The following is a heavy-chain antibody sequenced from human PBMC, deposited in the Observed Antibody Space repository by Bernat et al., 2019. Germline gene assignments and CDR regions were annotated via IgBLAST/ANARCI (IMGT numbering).Heavy chain of an antibody. CDR1: GGSITSISYY. V-gene: IGHV4-39*02. CDR3: ARDYPGDGYNRNWFDP. CDR2: IYYSGIT. J-gene: IGHJ5*02. Sequence: QLQLQESGPGLVKASETLSLSCTVSGGSITSISYYWAWFRQPPGKELEWIGSIYYSGITYYNPSLESRIAISVDTSRNQFFLKLSSVTAADTSVYYCARDYPGDGYNRNWFDPWGQGTLVTVSS. D-gene: IGHD5-24*01.